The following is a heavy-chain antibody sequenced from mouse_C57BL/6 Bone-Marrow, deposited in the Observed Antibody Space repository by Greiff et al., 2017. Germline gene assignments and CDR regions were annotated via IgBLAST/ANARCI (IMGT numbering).Heavy chain of an antibody. CDR3: ARLYYDGLVDV. J-gene: IGHJ1*03. V-gene: IGHV1-18*01. D-gene: IGHD2-3*01. Sequence: VQLQQSGPELVKPGASVKIPCKASGYTFTDYNMDWVKQSHGKSLEWIGDINPNNGGTIYNQKFKGKATLTVDKSSSTAYMELRSLTSEDTAVYYCARLYYDGLVDVWGTGTTVTVSS. CDR1: GYTFTDYN. CDR2: INPNNGGT.